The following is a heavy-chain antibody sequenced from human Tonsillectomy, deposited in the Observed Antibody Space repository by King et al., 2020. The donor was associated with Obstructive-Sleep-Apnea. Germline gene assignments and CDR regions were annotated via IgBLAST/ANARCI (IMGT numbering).Heavy chain of an antibody. V-gene: IGHV3-23*04. CDR2: ISGSGGTT. Sequence: VQLVESGGGLVQPGGSLRLSCAASGFTFSTYGMSWVRQAPGKGLEWVSAISGSGGTTYYADSVKGRFTISRDNSKNTLHLQMNSLRAEDTAVYYCAKDDAPKIMTTVPYYFDYWGQGTLVSVSS. CDR1: GFTFSTYG. CDR3: AKDDAPKIMTTVPYYFDY. D-gene: IGHD4-17*01. J-gene: IGHJ4*02.